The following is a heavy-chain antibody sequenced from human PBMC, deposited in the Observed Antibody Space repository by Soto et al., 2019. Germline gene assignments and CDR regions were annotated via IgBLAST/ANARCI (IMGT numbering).Heavy chain of an antibody. CDR1: GDSVSSNSAA. Sequence: QVQLQQSGPGLVKPSQTLSLTCDISGDSVSSNSAAWNWIRQTPSRGLEWLGRTYYRSKWCINYAVSVKSRITVNPATSKNQFSLQLNSVTPEDTAVYYCARGSWDDVTGHYYMDVWGKGTTVTVSS. CDR3: ARGSWDDVTGHYYMDV. D-gene: IGHD1-1*01. J-gene: IGHJ6*03. V-gene: IGHV6-1*01. CDR2: TYYRSKWCI.